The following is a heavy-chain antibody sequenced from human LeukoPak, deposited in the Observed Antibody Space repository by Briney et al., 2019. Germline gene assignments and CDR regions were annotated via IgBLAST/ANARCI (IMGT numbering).Heavy chain of an antibody. V-gene: IGHV3-21*06. CDR1: GFTFSSYS. Sequence: GGSLRLSCAASGFTFSSYSMNWVRQAPGKGLEWVSSISTSSSYIYYADSVKGRFTISRDNAKNSLYLQMNSLRAEDTAVYYCARDAMGSGSQNYWGQGTLVIVSS. J-gene: IGHJ4*02. D-gene: IGHD3-10*01. CDR3: ARDAMGSGSQNY. CDR2: ISTSSSYI.